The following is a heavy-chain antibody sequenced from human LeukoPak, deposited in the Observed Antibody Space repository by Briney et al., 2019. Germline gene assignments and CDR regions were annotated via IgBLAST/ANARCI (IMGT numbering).Heavy chain of an antibody. CDR2: INPNSGGT. CDR3: ARAIFYCSSTSCPTALDF. D-gene: IGHD2-2*01. CDR1: GYTFTGYY. J-gene: IGHJ4*02. Sequence: GASVKVSCKASGYTFTGYYMYWVRQAPGQGLEWMRWINPNSGGTNYAQKFQGRVTMTRDTSISTAYMELSRLRSDDTAVYYCARAIFYCSSTSCPTALDFWGQGTLVTVSS. V-gene: IGHV1-2*02.